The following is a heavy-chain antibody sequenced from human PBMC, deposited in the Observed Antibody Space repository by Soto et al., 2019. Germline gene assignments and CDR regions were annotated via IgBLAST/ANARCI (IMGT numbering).Heavy chain of an antibody. CDR3: ATVPPKTITGMDV. D-gene: IGHD3-10*01. CDR2: INPNSGGT. J-gene: IGHJ6*02. CDR1: GYTFTGYY. V-gene: IGHV1-2*02. Sequence: ASVKVSCTASGYTFTGYYMHWVRQAPGQGLEWMGWINPNSGGTNYAQKFQGRVTMTRDTSISTAYMELSRLRSDDTAVYYCATVPPKTITGMDVWGQGTTVTGSS.